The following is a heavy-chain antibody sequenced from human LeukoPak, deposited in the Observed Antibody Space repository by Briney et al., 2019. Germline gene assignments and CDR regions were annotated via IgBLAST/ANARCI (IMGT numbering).Heavy chain of an antibody. D-gene: IGHD2-2*01. J-gene: IGHJ4*02. CDR2: IYYSGST. CDR1: GASMSSYY. V-gene: IGHV4-59*08. CDR3: ARGSFRYQLPLDY. Sequence: SETLSLTCTVSGASMSSYYWSWIRQPPGKGLEWIGYIYYSGSTNYNPSLKSRVTISVDTSKNQFSLKLSSVTAADTAVYYCARGSFRYQLPLDYWGQGTLVTVSS.